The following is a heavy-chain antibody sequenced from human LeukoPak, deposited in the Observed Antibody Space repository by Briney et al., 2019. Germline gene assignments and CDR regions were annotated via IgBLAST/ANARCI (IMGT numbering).Heavy chain of an antibody. CDR1: GGSISSYY. CDR3: ARVAGAGSLGFDY. D-gene: IGHD6-19*01. V-gene: IGHV4-59*01. J-gene: IGHJ4*02. Sequence: KPSETLSLTCTVSGGSISSYYWSWIRQPPGKGLVWIGYIYYSGSTNYNHSLKSRVTISVDTSENQFSLKLSSVTAADTAVYYCARVAGAGSLGFDYWGQGTLVTVSS. CDR2: IYYSGST.